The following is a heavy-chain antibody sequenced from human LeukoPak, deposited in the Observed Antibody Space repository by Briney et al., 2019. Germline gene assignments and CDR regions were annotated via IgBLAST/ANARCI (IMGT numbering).Heavy chain of an antibody. V-gene: IGHV4-59*01. CDR3: ARGMQQLYHFDS. J-gene: IGHJ4*02. CDR2: IYYSGST. CDR1: GGSISRYY. Sequence: PSETLSLTCTVSGGSISRYYWSWIRQPPGKGLEGIGYIYYSGSTNYNPSLKSRVTISVDTSKNQFSLKLSSVTAADTAVYYCARGMQQLYHFDSWGRGTLVTVSS. D-gene: IGHD6-13*01.